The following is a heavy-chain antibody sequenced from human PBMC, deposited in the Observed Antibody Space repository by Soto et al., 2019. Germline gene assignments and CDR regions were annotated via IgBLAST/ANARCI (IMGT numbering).Heavy chain of an antibody. CDR3: GRLEGLATISYYFDY. D-gene: IGHD3-9*01. Sequence: NPSETLSLTCAVYGGSFSGYYWGWVRQPPGKGLEWIGSVYYSGSTYYNPSLESRVTISVDKSKNQFSLKLMSLSAADTAVYYCGRLEGLATISYYFDYWGQGALVTVSS. CDR1: GGSFSGYY. J-gene: IGHJ4*02. V-gene: IGHV4-39*01. CDR2: VYYSGST.